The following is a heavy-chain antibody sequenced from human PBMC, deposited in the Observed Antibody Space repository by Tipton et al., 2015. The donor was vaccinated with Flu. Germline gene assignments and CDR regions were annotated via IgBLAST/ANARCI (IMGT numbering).Heavy chain of an antibody. CDR2: FYYSGRI. Sequence: TLSLTCTVSGGSISSGSYYWDWIRQPPGKGLEWIGSFYYSGRIHYNPSLKSRVTISVDTSQNQFSLKLSSVTAADTAVYYCARVRGYYYGSGSYYPGWFDPWRQGTLVTVSS. CDR3: ARVRGYYYGSGSYYPGWFDP. D-gene: IGHD3-10*01. J-gene: IGHJ5*02. CDR1: GGSISSGSYY. V-gene: IGHV4-39*07.